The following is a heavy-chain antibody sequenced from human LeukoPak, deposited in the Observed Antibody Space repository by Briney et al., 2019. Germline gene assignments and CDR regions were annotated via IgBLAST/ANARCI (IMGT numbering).Heavy chain of an antibody. J-gene: IGHJ6*04. CDR2: ISYDGSNK. CDR3: ARDKQLWSLGDYYYGMDV. V-gene: IGHV3-30*04. D-gene: IGHD5-18*01. CDR1: GFTFSSYA. Sequence: QSGGSLRLSCAASGFTFSSYAMHWVRQAPGRGLEWVAVISYDGSNKHYADSVKGRFTISRDNSKNTLYLQMNSLRAEDTAVYYCARDKQLWSLGDYYYGMDVWGKGTTVTVSS.